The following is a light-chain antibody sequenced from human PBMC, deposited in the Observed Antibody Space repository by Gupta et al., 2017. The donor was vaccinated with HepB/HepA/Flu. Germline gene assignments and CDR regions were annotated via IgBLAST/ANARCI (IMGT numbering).Light chain of an antibody. CDR3: AAWDDSLSGVV. J-gene: IGLJ2*01. CDR2: RNN. CDR1: SSNIGSNY. V-gene: IGLV1-47*01. Sequence: QSVMTQPPSASGPPGQRVRISCSGRSSNIGSNYVYWYQQLPGTAPKLLIYRNNQRPSGVPDRFSGSKSGTSASLAISGLRSEDDADYYCAAWDDSLSGVVFGGGTKLTVL.